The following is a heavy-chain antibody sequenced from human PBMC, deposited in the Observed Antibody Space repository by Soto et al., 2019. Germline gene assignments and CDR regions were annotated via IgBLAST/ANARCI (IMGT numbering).Heavy chain of an antibody. J-gene: IGHJ6*02. Sequence: SETLSLSCTVSGGSISSYYWSWIRQPAGKGLEWIGRIYTSGSTNYNPSLKSRVTMSVDTSKNQFSLKLSSVTAADTAVYYCARDDKMYYDSTYGMDVWGQGTTVTVSS. V-gene: IGHV4-4*07. CDR1: GGSISSYY. CDR3: ARDDKMYYDSTYGMDV. D-gene: IGHD3-22*01. CDR2: IYTSGST.